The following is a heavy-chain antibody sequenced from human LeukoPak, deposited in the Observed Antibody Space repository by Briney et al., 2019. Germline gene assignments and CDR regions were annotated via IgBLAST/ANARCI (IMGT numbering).Heavy chain of an antibody. V-gene: IGHV1-69*04. D-gene: IGHD1-26*01. Sequence: ASVKVSCTASGGTFSSYAISWVRQAPGQGLEWMGRIIPILGIANYAQKFQGRVTITADKSTSTAYMELSSLRSEDTAVYYCARVILPDYYYYGMDVWGQGTTVTVSS. CDR1: GGTFSSYA. J-gene: IGHJ6*02. CDR3: ARVILPDYYYYGMDV. CDR2: IIPILGIA.